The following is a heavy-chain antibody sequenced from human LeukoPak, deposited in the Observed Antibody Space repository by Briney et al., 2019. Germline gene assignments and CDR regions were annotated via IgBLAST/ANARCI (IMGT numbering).Heavy chain of an antibody. CDR3: ARAPIWGGMVTYYYMDV. D-gene: IGHD3-16*01. CDR1: GYTFTIYY. CDR2: MNPNSGKT. V-gene: IGHV1-8*03. Sequence: GASVTVSYTPSGYTFTIYYMHGVGQAPGEGGEGMGGMNPNSGKTGYTQKFQGRVTITRNTPRSKASIELRRQRSDDTAVYYCARAPIWGGMVTYYYMDVWGKGTTVTISS. J-gene: IGHJ6*03.